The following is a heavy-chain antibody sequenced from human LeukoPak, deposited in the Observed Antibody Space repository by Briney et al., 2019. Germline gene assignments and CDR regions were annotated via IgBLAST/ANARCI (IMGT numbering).Heavy chain of an antibody. V-gene: IGHV1-18*04. CDR3: ARRLRLFWDY. D-gene: IGHD3-22*01. J-gene: IGHJ4*02. CDR1: GYTFTGYY. Sequence: ASVKVSCKASGYTFTGYYMHWVRQAPGQGLEWMGWISAYNGNTNYAQKLQGRVTMTTDTSTSTAYMELRSLRSDDTAVYYCARRLRLFWDYWGQGTLVTVSS. CDR2: ISAYNGNT.